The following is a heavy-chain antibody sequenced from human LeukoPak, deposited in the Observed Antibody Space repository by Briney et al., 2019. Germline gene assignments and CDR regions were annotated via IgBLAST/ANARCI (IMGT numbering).Heavy chain of an antibody. V-gene: IGHV3-53*01. CDR1: GFTVSLYY. CDR2: IYSGGPT. Sequence: GGSLRLSCAASGFTVSLYYMTWVRQAPGKGLEWVSVIYSGGPTYYADSVKGRFTISRDNSKNTVYLQMNSPRGEDTAVYFCARGWVVATGGFDMWGQGTMVTVSS. J-gene: IGHJ3*02. CDR3: ARGWVVATGGFDM. D-gene: IGHD2-8*02.